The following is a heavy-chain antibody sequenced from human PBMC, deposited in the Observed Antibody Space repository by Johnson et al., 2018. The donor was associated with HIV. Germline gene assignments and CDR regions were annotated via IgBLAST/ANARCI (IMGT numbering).Heavy chain of an antibody. V-gene: IGHV3-23*04. J-gene: IGHJ3*02. CDR3: AKVYCGGDCSFGGAAFNI. CDR1: GFTFSSYA. D-gene: IGHD2-21*02. CDR2: ISGSGGST. Sequence: VQLVESGGGLVQPGGSLRLSCAASGFTFSSYAMSWVRQAPGKGLEWVSAISGSGGSTYYADSVKGRFTISRDNSKNTLYLQMNSLRAEDTAVYYCAKVYCGGDCSFGGAAFNICGQGTMVTVSS.